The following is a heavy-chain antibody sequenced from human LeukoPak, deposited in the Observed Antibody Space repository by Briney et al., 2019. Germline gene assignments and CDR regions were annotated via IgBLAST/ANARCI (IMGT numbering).Heavy chain of an antibody. CDR1: GFTFTSYS. V-gene: IGHV3-21*01. CDR2: ISSSSSYI. D-gene: IGHD3-10*01. Sequence: GGSLRLSCAASGFTFTSYSMNWVRQAPGKGLEWVSSISSSSSYIYYADSVKGRFTISRDNAKNSLYLQMNSLRAEDTAVYYCARDPDYYGSGSTYWGQGTLVTVSS. CDR3: ARDPDYYGSGSTY. J-gene: IGHJ4*02.